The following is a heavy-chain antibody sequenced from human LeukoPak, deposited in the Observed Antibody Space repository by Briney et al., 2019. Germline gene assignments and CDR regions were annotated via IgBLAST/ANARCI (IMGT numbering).Heavy chain of an antibody. CDR3: ARRYSSSWYVGFFHP. CDR2: IYYSGST. V-gene: IGHV4-59*08. Sequence: SETLSLTCTVSGASIRNYYWSWIRRSPGKGLEWIGYIYYSGSTNYNPSLESRVAMSVDTSKNQFSLRLSSVTAADTAIYYCARRYSSSWYVGFFHPWGQGTLVTVSS. CDR1: GASIRNYY. D-gene: IGHD6-13*01. J-gene: IGHJ5*02.